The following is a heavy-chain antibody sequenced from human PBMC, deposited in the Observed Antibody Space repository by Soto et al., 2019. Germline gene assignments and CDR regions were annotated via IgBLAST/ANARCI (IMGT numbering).Heavy chain of an antibody. J-gene: IGHJ4*02. CDR2: IIPIYGSA. D-gene: IGHD3-9*01. Sequence: QVHLVQSGAEVKKPGSSVKVSCKASGNIFSSYSISWVRQAPGQGPAWMGWIIPIYGSANYAQKFRDRVTITADESTSTAYMELSSLRSEDTAVYYCAGRDPFACDYRGQGTLVTVYS. V-gene: IGHV1-69*01. CDR3: AGRDPFACDY. CDR1: GNIFSSYS.